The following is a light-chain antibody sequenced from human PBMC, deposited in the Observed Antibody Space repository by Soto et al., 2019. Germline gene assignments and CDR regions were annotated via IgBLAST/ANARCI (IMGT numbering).Light chain of an antibody. V-gene: IGKV3-15*01. J-gene: IGKJ2*01. CDR2: GAS. CDR1: QSVSSN. CDR3: QQYNIWPYT. Sequence: EIVMTQSPATLSVSPGERATLSCRASQSVSSNLAWYQQRLGQAPRLLIYGASTRATGVPARFSGGGSGTDFTLTISSLQSEDFAFYSCQQYNIWPYTFGQGTKLEIK.